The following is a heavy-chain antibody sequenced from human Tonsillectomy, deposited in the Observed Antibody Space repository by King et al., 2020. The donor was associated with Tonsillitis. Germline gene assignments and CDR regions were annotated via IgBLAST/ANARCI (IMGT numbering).Heavy chain of an antibody. CDR1: GYSFTNHW. Sequence: QLVQSGAEVKKAGESLKISCKGSGYSFTNHWIGWVRQMPGKGLEWMGIIYPGDSDTRYSPSFQGRVTISADMSFRTAYLQWSSLKASDTAMYYCASRPDGFDIWGQGTMVTVSS. J-gene: IGHJ3*02. CDR2: IYPGDSDT. V-gene: IGHV5-51*01. CDR3: ASRPDGFDI.